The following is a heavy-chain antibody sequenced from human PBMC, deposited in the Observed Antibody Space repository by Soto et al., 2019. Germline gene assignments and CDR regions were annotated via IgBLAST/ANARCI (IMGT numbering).Heavy chain of an antibody. CDR1: GGSISSYY. Sequence: SETVSLTCTVSGGSISSYYWSWIRQPPGKGLEWIGYIYYSGSTNYNPSLKSRVTISVDTSKNQFSLKLSSVTAADTAVYYCAEIVPYSYDGRGYFNNWGKETRVTSPQ. V-gene: IGHV4-59*01. D-gene: IGHD3-22*01. J-gene: IGHJ4*02. CDR3: AEIVPYSYDGRGYFNN. CDR2: IYYSGST.